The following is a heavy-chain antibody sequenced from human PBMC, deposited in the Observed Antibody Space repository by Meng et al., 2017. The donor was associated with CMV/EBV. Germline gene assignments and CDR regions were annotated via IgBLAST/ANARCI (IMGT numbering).Heavy chain of an antibody. Sequence: GGSLRLSCAASGFTVSSNYMSWVRQAPGKGLEWVSVIYSGGSTYYADSVKGRFTISRDNAKNSLYLQMNSLRAEDTAVYYCAKDVVVPAAFDPWGQGTLVTVSS. V-gene: IGHV3-53*01. CDR3: AKDVVVPAAFDP. CDR2: IYSGGST. J-gene: IGHJ5*02. D-gene: IGHD2-2*01. CDR1: GFTVSSNY.